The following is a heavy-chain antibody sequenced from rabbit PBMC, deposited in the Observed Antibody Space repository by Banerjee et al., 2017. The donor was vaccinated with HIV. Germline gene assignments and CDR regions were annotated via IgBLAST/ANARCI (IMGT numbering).Heavy chain of an antibody. CDR2: IFTGNIKT. J-gene: IGHJ4*01. CDR1: GIDFSRGYD. Sequence: QEHLVESGGGLGKPGASLTLTCKASGIDFSRGYDMGWVRLAPGKGLEWIGCIFTGNIKTYYASWAKGRFTISKTSSTTVTLQMTSLTVADTATYFCARDAGSGDYIDVYFDLWGPGTLVTVS. D-gene: IGHD8-1*01. CDR3: ARDAGSGDYIDVYFDL. V-gene: IGHV1S45*01.